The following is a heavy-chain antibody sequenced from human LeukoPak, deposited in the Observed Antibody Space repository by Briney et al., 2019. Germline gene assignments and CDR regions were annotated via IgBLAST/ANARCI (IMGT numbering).Heavy chain of an antibody. Sequence: GGSLRLSCAASGFTFSDYYMTRIRQPPGKGLEWISYIGSSGSTLDYTDSVKGRFTISRDNANNSVSLQMNSLRAEDTAVYYCARSEKNYDFWTGEDYWGQATLVTVSS. J-gene: IGHJ4*02. V-gene: IGHV3-11*04. CDR2: IGSSGSTL. CDR1: GFTFSDYY. CDR3: ARSEKNYDFWTGEDY. D-gene: IGHD3-3*01.